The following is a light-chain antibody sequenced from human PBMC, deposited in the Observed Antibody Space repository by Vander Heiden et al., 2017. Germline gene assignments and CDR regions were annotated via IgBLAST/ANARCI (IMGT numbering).Light chain of an antibody. Sequence: SLLPQPPSLSRAPGPRVPISCTGSSSNIGAGYDVHWYQQLPGTAPKLLIYGNSNRPSGVPDRFSGSKSGTSASLAITGLQAEDEADYYCQSYDSSLSGPYVFGTGTKVTVL. CDR3: QSYDSSLSGPYV. CDR2: GNS. V-gene: IGLV1-40*01. J-gene: IGLJ1*01. CDR1: SSNIGAGYD.